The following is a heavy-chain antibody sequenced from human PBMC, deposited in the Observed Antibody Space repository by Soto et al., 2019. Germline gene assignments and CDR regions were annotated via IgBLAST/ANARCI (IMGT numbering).Heavy chain of an antibody. D-gene: IGHD3-3*01. CDR3: GGEARDFIAVDI. CDR2: IYYSGST. CDR1: GGSSSSGGYY. V-gene: IGHV4-31*03. Sequence: PSETLSLTGTVSGGSSSSGGYYWSWIRQHPGKGLEWIGYIYYSGSTYYNPSLKSRVTISVDTSKNQFSLKLSSVTAADTAVYYCGGEARDFIAVDIWVPGTIVTVSS. J-gene: IGHJ3*02.